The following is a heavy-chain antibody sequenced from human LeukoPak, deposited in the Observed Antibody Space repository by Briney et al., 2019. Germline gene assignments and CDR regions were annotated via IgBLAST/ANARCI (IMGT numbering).Heavy chain of an antibody. CDR2: IYSGGST. V-gene: IGHV3-66*01. Sequence: GGSLRLSCAASGFTVSSNYMSWVRQAQGKGLEWVSVIYSGGSTYYADSVKGRFTISRDNSKNTLYLQMNSLRAEDTAVYYCARDPMYSSYWHDYWGQGTLVTVSS. J-gene: IGHJ4*02. D-gene: IGHD6-6*01. CDR3: ARDPMYSSYWHDY. CDR1: GFTVSSNY.